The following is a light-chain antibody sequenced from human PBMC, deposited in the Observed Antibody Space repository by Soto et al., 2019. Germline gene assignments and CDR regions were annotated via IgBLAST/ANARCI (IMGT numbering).Light chain of an antibody. CDR3: QQYGGLPRT. V-gene: IGKV3-20*01. CDR2: GTS. Sequence: DIVLTQSPAILSLSPGERATLSCRASQSVDNFLAWYQQKPGQTPRLLIYGTSNRATGIPDRFSGSGSGTDFTLSISRLEPEDFAVYYCQQYGGLPRTFGQGTKVDIK. CDR1: QSVDNF. J-gene: IGKJ1*01.